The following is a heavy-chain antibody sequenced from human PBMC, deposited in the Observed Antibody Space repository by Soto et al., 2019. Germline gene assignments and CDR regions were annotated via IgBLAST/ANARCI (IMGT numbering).Heavy chain of an antibody. CDR2: INTYNGHT. CDR1: GYTFTNYG. J-gene: IGHJ3*02. D-gene: IGHD6-13*01. CDR3: ARDLLYSSRSTVRFDI. V-gene: IGHV1-18*01. Sequence: QVQLVQSGTEVKKPGASVKVSCKASGYTFTNYGISWVRQAPGQGLGWLAWINTYNGHTNYAQNLQGRVTLTTDTSASTAYMELRSLRSDDTAVYYCARDLLYSSRSTVRFDIWGQGTMVTVSS.